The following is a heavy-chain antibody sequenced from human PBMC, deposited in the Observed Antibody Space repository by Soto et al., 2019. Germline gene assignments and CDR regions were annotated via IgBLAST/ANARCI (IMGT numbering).Heavy chain of an antibody. CDR3: AREGGDIVVVPAAPDYYYYYGMDV. Sequence: GASVKVSCKASGGTLSSYAISWVRQAPGQGLEWMGGIIPIFGTANYAQKFQGGVTITADESTSTAYMELSSLRSEDTAVYYCAREGGDIVVVPAAPDYYYYYGMDVWGQGTTLTVSS. CDR2: IIPIFGTA. CDR1: GGTLSSYA. J-gene: IGHJ6*02. V-gene: IGHV1-69*13. D-gene: IGHD2-2*01.